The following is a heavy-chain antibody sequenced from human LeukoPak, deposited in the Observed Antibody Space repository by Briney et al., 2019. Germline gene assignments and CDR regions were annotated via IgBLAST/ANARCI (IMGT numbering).Heavy chain of an antibody. D-gene: IGHD6-13*01. J-gene: IGHJ4*02. Sequence: PGVSLTLSCTASGFTFDDYAMRWPPPAPGKGLEWFSGIYWNGGSTGYADSVKGRLTISRDNAKNSLYLQMNSLRAEDTALYYCARDGLYSNSWPDYWGQGTLVTVSS. CDR3: ARDGLYSNSWPDY. V-gene: IGHV3-20*04. CDR2: IYWNGGST. CDR1: GFTFDDYA.